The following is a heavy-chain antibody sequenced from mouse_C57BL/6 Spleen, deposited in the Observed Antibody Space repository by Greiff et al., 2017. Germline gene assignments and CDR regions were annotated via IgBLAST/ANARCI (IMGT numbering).Heavy chain of an antibody. V-gene: IGHV1-55*01. CDR2: IYPGSGST. Sequence: QVQLQQPGAELVKPGASVKMSCKASGYTFTSYWITWVKQRPGQGLEWIGDIYPGSGSTNYNEKYKSKATLTVDTSSSTAYRQLSSLTSEDSAVYYCARSQGYFDVWGTGTTVTVSS. J-gene: IGHJ1*03. CDR1: GYTFTSYW. CDR3: ARSQGYFDV.